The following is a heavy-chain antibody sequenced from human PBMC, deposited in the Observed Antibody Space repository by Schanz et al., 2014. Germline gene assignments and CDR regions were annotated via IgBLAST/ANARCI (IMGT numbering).Heavy chain of an antibody. CDR1: GGTFSSYT. D-gene: IGHD3-22*01. V-gene: IGHV1-18*01. J-gene: IGHJ4*02. CDR3: ARDYYDSSGYYYCDY. Sequence: QVQLVQSGAEVKKPGSSVKVSCKLSGGTFSSYTISWMRQAPGQGLEWVGWISPYTGNTHYFDKMEGRVTMTTDTSTSTAYMELSSLRSEDTAMYYCARDYYDSSGYYYCDYWGQGTLVTVSS. CDR2: ISPYTGNT.